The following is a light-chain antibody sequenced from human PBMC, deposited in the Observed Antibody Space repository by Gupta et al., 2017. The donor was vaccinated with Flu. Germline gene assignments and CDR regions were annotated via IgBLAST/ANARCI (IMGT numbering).Light chain of an antibody. V-gene: IGLV1-44*01. CDR3: ATWDDSLLWV. CDR1: SSNIGGKT. CDR2: TNN. J-gene: IGLJ3*02. Sequence: SVLTQPCSASGTPGQRVPIPCSESSSNIGGKTVNWYQQLPGTAPKLLIYTNNRRPAGVPGRFSGSKSSTAASLAISGLQSEDEADYYCATWDDSLLWVFGGGTKLTVL.